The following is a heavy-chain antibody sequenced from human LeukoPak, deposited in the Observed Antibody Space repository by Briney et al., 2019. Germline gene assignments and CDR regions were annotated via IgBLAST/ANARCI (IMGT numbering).Heavy chain of an antibody. CDR2: IHYSGSA. CDR3: ASRMYGSSGRYFHH. J-gene: IGHJ1*01. Sequence: SDTLSLTCGVSGYSISSNNWWGWLRQPPGKGLEWIGYIHYSGSAYYNPSLKSRFTMSVDTSRNQISLKLNSLTAVDTAVYYCASRMYGSSGRYFHHWGQGTLVTVSS. V-gene: IGHV4-28*01. CDR1: GYSISSNNW. D-gene: IGHD6-13*01.